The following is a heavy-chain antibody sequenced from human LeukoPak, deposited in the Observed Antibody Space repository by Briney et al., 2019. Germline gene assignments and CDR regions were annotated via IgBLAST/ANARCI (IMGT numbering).Heavy chain of an antibody. CDR3: ARVKRVLTINSSSSLPGGYYYYYYMDV. CDR1: GGSISSYY. CDR2: IYYSGST. D-gene: IGHD6-13*01. V-gene: IGHV4-59*01. Sequence: SETLSLTCTVSGGSISSYYWSWIRQPPGKGLEWIGYIYYSGSTNYNPSLKSRVTISVDTSKNQFSLKLSSVTAADTAVYYCARVKRVLTINSSSSLPGGYYYYYYMDVWGKGTTVTVSS. J-gene: IGHJ6*03.